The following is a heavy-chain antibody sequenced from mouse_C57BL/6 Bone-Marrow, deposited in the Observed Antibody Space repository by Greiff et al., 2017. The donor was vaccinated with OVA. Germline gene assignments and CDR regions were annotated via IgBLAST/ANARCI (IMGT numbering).Heavy chain of an antibody. D-gene: IGHD4-1*01. CDR1: GFTFSSYG. V-gene: IGHV5-6*01. Sequence: EVMLVESGGDLVKPGGSLKLSCAASGFTFSSYGMSWVRQTPDKRLEWVATISSGGSYTYYPDSVKGRFPISRDNAKNTLYLQMSSLKSEDTAMYYCAKTGTAYYFDYWGQGTTLTVSS. J-gene: IGHJ2*01. CDR2: ISSGGSYT. CDR3: AKTGTAYYFDY.